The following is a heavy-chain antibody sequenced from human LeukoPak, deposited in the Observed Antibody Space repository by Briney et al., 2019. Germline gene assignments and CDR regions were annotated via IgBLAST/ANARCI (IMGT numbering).Heavy chain of an antibody. Sequence: SETLSLTCRVSGASINSGSNYWGWIRQPPGKTLEWIGSVYSSGSTYYNPSLKSRVIIMIDTPKNHFSLTLSSVTAADTAVYYCARSDGYGLVGIWGQGTMVTVSS. J-gene: IGHJ3*02. D-gene: IGHD5-18*01. CDR3: ARSDGYGLVGI. CDR2: VYSSGST. CDR1: GASINSGSNY. V-gene: IGHV4-39*07.